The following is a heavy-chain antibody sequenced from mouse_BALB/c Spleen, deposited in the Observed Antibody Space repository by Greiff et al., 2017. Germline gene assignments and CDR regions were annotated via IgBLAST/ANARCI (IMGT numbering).Heavy chain of an antibody. CDR2: IWGDGST. CDR1: GFSLTGYG. CDR3: ARDLTYYGSSYWYFDV. V-gene: IGHV2-6-7*01. Sequence: QVQLKQSGPGLVAPSQSLSITCTVSGFSLTGYGVNWVRQPPGKGLEWLGMIWGDGSTDYNSALKSRLSISKDNSKSQVFLKMNSLQTDDTARYYCARDLTYYGSSYWYFDVWGAGTTVTVSS. J-gene: IGHJ1*01. D-gene: IGHD1-1*01.